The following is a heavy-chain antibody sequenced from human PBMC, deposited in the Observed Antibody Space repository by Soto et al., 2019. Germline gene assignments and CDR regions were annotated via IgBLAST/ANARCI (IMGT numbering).Heavy chain of an antibody. CDR2: INHSGST. J-gene: IGHJ4*02. Sequence: SETLSLTCAVYGGSFSGYYWSWIRQPPGKGLEWIGEINHSGSTNYNPSLKSRVTISVDTSENQFSLKLSSVTAADTAVYYCARGLRPEDIVVVPAAIPDYWGQGTLVTVSS. D-gene: IGHD2-2*01. V-gene: IGHV4-34*01. CDR1: GGSFSGYY. CDR3: ARGLRPEDIVVVPAAIPDY.